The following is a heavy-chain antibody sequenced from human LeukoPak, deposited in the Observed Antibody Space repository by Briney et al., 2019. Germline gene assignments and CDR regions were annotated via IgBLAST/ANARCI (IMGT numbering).Heavy chain of an antibody. V-gene: IGHV1-18*01. Sequence: ASVKVSCKASGYTFTSYGISWVRQAPGQGLEWMGWISAYNGNTNYAQKLQGRVTMTTDTSTSTAYMELRSLRSDDTAVYYCARLYDFWSGYGAPYYFDYWGQGTLATVSS. CDR2: ISAYNGNT. J-gene: IGHJ4*02. CDR1: GYTFTSYG. D-gene: IGHD3-3*01. CDR3: ARLYDFWSGYGAPYYFDY.